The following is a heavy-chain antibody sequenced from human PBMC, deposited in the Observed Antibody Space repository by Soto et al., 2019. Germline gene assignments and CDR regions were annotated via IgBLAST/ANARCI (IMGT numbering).Heavy chain of an antibody. CDR1: GFTFSSYS. Sequence: EVQLVESGGGLVQPGGSLRLSCAASGFTFSSYSMNWVRQAPGKGLEWVSYISTSSSTIYYADSVKGRFTISRDNAKNSLYLQMNSLREEDTAVYYWARDPKDNSEYYYWYFDLWGRGTLVTVSS. J-gene: IGHJ2*01. D-gene: IGHD3-22*01. CDR3: ARDPKDNSEYYYWYFDL. V-gene: IGHV3-48*02. CDR2: ISTSSSTI.